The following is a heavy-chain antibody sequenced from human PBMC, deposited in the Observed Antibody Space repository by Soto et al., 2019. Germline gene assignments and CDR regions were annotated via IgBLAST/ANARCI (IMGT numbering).Heavy chain of an antibody. Sequence: PAETLSPTCTVSAGSITSGDYYWTWIRQPPGKGLEWIGYIDSSGIGYYSPSLRSRVTMSVDTSKNQLSLRLSSVTAADTAVYYCARDRCTINSCYSWFDPWGQGTLVTVSS. CDR2: IDSSGIG. D-gene: IGHD2-2*01. V-gene: IGHV4-30-4*01. CDR3: ARDRCTINSCYSWFDP. J-gene: IGHJ5*02. CDR1: AGSITSGDYY.